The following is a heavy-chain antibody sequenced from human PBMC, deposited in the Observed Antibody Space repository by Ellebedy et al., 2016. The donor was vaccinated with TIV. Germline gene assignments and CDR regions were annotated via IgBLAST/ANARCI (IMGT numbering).Heavy chain of an antibody. D-gene: IGHD3-22*01. J-gene: IGHJ4*02. V-gene: IGHV3-48*01. Sequence: GGSLRLSCAASGFTFSSYAMHWVRQAPGKGLEWVSYISHSDTVYYADSVRGRFTISRDKAKKSVYLQMNSLRVEDTAVYYCARDAMIWIFDSWGQGTLVTVSS. CDR3: ARDAMIWIFDS. CDR1: GFTFSSYA. CDR2: ISHSDTV.